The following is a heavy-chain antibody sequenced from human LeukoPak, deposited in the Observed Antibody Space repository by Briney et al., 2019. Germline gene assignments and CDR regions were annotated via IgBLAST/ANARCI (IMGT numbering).Heavy chain of an antibody. CDR3: AREYDSSGSPRRSWFDP. CDR1: GYTFTGYY. J-gene: IGHJ5*02. V-gene: IGHV1-2*02. Sequence: GASVKVSCKASGYTFTGYYMHWVRQAPGQGLEWMGWINPNSGGTNYAQKFQGRVTMTRDMSTSTVYMELSSLRSEDTAVYYCAREYDSSGSPRRSWFDPWGQGTLVTVSS. CDR2: INPNSGGT. D-gene: IGHD3-22*01.